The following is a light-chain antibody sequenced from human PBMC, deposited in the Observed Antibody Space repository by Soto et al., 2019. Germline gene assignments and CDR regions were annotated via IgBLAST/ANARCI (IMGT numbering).Light chain of an antibody. Sequence: EIVLTQSPATRSLSPGERATLSCRASQSVSSYLAWYQQKPGQAPRLLIYDASNRATGIPARFSGSGSGTDFTLTISSLEPEDFALYDCQQVSSWPATFGGGTKVEIK. CDR1: QSVSSY. CDR3: QQVSSWPAT. J-gene: IGKJ4*01. CDR2: DAS. V-gene: IGKV3-11*01.